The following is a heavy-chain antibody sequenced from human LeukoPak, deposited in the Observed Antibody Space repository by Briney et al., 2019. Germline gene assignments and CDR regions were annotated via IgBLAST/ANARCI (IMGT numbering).Heavy chain of an antibody. J-gene: IGHJ4*02. CDR1: GFAFGSYS. Sequence: GGSLRLSCVGSGFAFGSYSMTWVRQAPGKGPEWISYISGNSATKYYTDSVKGRFTVSRDSAQNLLFLQMNSLRVEDTAVYYCSRDRPRYFEYWGLGTLVTVSS. CDR3: SRDRPRYFEY. CDR2: ISGNSATK. V-gene: IGHV3-48*01.